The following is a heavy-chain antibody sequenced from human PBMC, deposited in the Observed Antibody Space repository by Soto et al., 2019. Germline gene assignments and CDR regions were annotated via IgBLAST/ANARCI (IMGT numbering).Heavy chain of an antibody. D-gene: IGHD3-3*01. CDR1: GCSISSCGDY. CDR2: IYYSGST. Sequence: SETLSLTCTVSGCSISSCGDYWSWIRQHPGKVLEWIGYIYYSGSTYYNPSLKSRVTISVDTSKNQFSLKLSSVTAADTAVYYCARDFWSGSPGVYYYGMDVWGQGTTVTVS. CDR3: ARDFWSGSPGVYYYGMDV. J-gene: IGHJ6*02. V-gene: IGHV4-31*02.